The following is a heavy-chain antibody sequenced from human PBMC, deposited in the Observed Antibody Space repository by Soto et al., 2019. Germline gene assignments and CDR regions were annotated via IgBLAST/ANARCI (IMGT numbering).Heavy chain of an antibody. Sequence: SETLSLTCTVSGGSVSSGDYYWSWIRQPPGKGLEWIGHIYYSGSTSFNPSLKSRVTISVDTSKNRFSLKVNSVAAADTAVYYCARDMHAGFTHYFDPWGQGTLVTVSS. CDR2: IYYSGST. D-gene: IGHD1-26*01. CDR1: GGSVSSGDYY. CDR3: ARDMHAGFTHYFDP. V-gene: IGHV4-61*08. J-gene: IGHJ5*02.